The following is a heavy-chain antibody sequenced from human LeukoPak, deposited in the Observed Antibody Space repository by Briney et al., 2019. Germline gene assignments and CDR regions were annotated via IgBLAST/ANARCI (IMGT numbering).Heavy chain of an antibody. CDR3: ARKEQSSYNFDY. J-gene: IGHJ4*02. D-gene: IGHD1-14*01. Sequence: GGSLRLSCAASGFTFSSYSMNWVRQAPGQGLEWVLYISSSSSTIYYADSVKGRFTISRDNAKNSLYLQMNSLKDEDTAVYYCARKEQSSYNFDYWGQGTLVTVSS. CDR1: GFTFSSYS. CDR2: ISSSSSTI. V-gene: IGHV3-48*02.